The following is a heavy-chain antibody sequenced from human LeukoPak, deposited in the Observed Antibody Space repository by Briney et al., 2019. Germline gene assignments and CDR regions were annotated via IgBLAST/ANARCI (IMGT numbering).Heavy chain of an antibody. CDR3: ARVKHSSGWYHYFDY. CDR1: GFTFSDYY. J-gene: IGHJ4*02. D-gene: IGHD6-19*01. Sequence: GGSLRLSCAASGFTFSDYYMSWIRQAPGKGLEWVSYISSSGSTIYYADSVKGRFTISRDNAKNSRYLQMNSLRAEDTAVYYCARVKHSSGWYHYFDYWGQGTLVTVSS. V-gene: IGHV3-11*01. CDR2: ISSSGSTI.